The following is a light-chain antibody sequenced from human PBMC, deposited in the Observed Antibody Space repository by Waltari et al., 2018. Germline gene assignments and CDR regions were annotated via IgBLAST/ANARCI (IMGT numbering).Light chain of an antibody. CDR3: TAYASIGTYV. CDR1: SSDVGGYHY. CDR2: DVS. J-gene: IGLJ1*01. Sequence: QSALTQPASVSGSPGQSITISCTGSSSDVGGYHYVSWYQQHPGKAPKVLIYDVSKGPSGVSNRFSGAKSGNTASLTISGLQAEDEADYYCTAYASIGTYVFGTGTKVTVL. V-gene: IGLV2-14*01.